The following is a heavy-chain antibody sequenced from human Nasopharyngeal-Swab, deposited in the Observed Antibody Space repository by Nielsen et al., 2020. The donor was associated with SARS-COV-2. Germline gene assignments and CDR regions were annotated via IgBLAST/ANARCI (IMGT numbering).Heavy chain of an antibody. CDR1: GFTFSSYS. CDR2: ISSSSSYI. V-gene: IGHV3-21*01. Sequence: GSLKISCAASGFTFSSYSMNWVRQAPGKGLEWVSSISSSSSYIYYADSVKGRFTISRDNAKNSLYLQMNSLRAEDTAVYYCARRGTVTLYYYYYGMDVWGQGTTVTVSS. D-gene: IGHD4-11*01. CDR3: ARRGTVTLYYYYYGMDV. J-gene: IGHJ6*02.